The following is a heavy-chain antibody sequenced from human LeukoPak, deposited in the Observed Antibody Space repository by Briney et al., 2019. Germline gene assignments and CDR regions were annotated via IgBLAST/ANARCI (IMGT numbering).Heavy chain of an antibody. CDR3: ARDRQEWLYAFDI. CDR2: VSVYGHT. D-gene: IGHD6-19*01. CDR1: GHTFTSYG. Sequence: ASVKVSCKASGHTFTSYGISWVRQAPGQGLEWMGWVSVYGHTNYAQKFQGRVTMTTDTSTSTAYMELRSLRSDDTAVYYCARDRQEWLYAFDIWGQGTMVTVSS. V-gene: IGHV1-18*04. J-gene: IGHJ3*02.